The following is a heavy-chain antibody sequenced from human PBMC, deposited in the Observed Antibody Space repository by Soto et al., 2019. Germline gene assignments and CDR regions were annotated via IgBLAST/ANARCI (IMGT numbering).Heavy chain of an antibody. CDR3: ASPIPSYCGGDCYSKYYGMDV. Sequence: ASVKVSCKASGYTFTSYYMHWVRQAPGQGLEWMGIINPSGGSTSYAQKFQGRVTMTRDTSTSTVYMELSSLRSEDTAVYYCASPIPSYCGGDCYSKYYGMDVWGQGIVVTVYS. V-gene: IGHV1-46*01. J-gene: IGHJ6*02. CDR1: GYTFTSYY. CDR2: INPSGGST. D-gene: IGHD2-21*02.